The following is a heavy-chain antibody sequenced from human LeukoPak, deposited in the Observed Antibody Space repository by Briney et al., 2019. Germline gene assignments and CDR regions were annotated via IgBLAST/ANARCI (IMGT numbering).Heavy chain of an antibody. V-gene: IGHV3-30*18. CDR1: GFTFSSYG. J-gene: IGHJ4*02. D-gene: IGHD5-24*01. Sequence: GGSLRLSCAASGFTFSSYGMHWVRQAPGKGLEWVAVISYDGSNKYYADSVKGRFTISRDNSKNTLYLQMNSLRAEDTAVYYCAKEVEMAVLDYWGQGTLVTVSS. CDR3: AKEVEMAVLDY. CDR2: ISYDGSNK.